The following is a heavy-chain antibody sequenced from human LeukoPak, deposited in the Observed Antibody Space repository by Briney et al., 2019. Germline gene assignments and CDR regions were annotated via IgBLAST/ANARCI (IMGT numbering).Heavy chain of an antibody. CDR2: IYTSGST. V-gene: IGHV4-4*07. Sequence: SETLSLTCTVSGGSISSYYWSWIRQPAGKGLEWIGRIYTSGSTNYNPSLKSRVTMSVDTSKNQFSLKLSSVTAADTAVYYCARDEVVVAAAAGAFDIWGQGTMFTVSS. J-gene: IGHJ3*02. D-gene: IGHD2-15*01. CDR1: GGSISSYY. CDR3: ARDEVVVAAAAGAFDI.